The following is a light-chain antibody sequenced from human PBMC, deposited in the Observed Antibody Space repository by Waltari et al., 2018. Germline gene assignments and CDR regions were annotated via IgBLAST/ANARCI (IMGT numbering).Light chain of an antibody. CDR2: VESDGSH. J-gene: IGLJ3*02. CDR1: SGHSNNG. CDR3: QTGGHGTWV. V-gene: IGLV4-69*01. Sequence: QLVLAQSPSASASLRASVKLTCTLISGHSNNGIAWHQQQPGKPPRYLMKVESDGSHSKGDGIPDRFSGSSSGAERYLPISSLQSEDEADYYCQTGGHGTWVFGGGTKLTVL.